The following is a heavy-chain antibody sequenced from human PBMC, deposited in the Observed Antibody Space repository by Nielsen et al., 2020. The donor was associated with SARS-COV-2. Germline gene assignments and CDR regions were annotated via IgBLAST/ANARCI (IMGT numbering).Heavy chain of an antibody. CDR2: IFYRGNT. J-gene: IGHJ4*02. Sequence: SETLSLTCIVSGSSISTGSHYWSWIRQPPGKGLEWIGYIFYRGNTNYKPSLKSRVTISVDTSKNQFSLKVNSVTAADTAVYYCVRIDMATISVDYWGRGTLVTVSS. D-gene: IGHD5-24*01. CDR1: GSSISTGSHY. CDR3: VRIDMATISVDY. V-gene: IGHV4-61*01.